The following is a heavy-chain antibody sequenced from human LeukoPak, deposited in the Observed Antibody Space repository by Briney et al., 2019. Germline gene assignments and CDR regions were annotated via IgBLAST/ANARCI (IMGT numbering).Heavy chain of an antibody. Sequence: SETLSLTCTVSGGSISSYYWSWIRQPPGKGLEWIGYIYYSGSTNYNPSLKGRVTISVDTSKNQFSLKLSSVTAADTAVYYCASTNAAMVTGWGFDYWGQGTLVTVSS. D-gene: IGHD5-18*01. J-gene: IGHJ4*02. V-gene: IGHV4-59*01. CDR1: GGSISSYY. CDR2: IYYSGST. CDR3: ASTNAAMVTGWGFDY.